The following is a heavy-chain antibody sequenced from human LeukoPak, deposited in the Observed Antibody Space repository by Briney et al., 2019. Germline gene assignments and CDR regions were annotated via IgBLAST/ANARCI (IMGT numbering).Heavy chain of an antibody. V-gene: IGHV1-8*02. CDR1: GYTFSSYD. J-gene: IGHJ4*02. D-gene: IGHD5-12*01. CDR3: ARGLGSGYDSQPVDY. CDR2: ISAYNGNT. Sequence: ASVKVSCKASGYTFSSYDINWVRQAPGQGLEWMGWISAYNGNTNYAQNLQGRVTMTRNTSISTAYMELSSLRSEDTAVYYCARGLGSGYDSQPVDYWGQGTLVTVSS.